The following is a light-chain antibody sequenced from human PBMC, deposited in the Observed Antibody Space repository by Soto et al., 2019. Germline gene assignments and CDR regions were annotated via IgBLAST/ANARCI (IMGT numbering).Light chain of an antibody. Sequence: EIVMTQSPATLSVSPGARATLSCRASQSVSSNLAWYQQKPGQAPRLLIYGASTRATGIPARFSGRGSGTEFTLTISSLQSEDFAVYSCQKYNNWPPYTFGQWTKLEIK. V-gene: IGKV3-15*01. CDR1: QSVSSN. CDR3: QKYNNWPPYT. J-gene: IGKJ2*01. CDR2: GAS.